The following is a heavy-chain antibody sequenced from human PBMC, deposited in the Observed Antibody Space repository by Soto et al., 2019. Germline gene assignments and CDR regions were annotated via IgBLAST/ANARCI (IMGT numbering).Heavy chain of an antibody. J-gene: IGHJ5*02. CDR3: ARGARSSSSNWFDP. CDR1: GDSVSSNSAA. D-gene: IGHD6-6*01. Sequence: QTLSLTCAXSGDSVSSNSAAWNWIRQSPSRGLEWLGRTYYRSKWYNDYAVSVKSRITINPDTSKNQFSLQLNSVTPEDTAVYYCARGARSSSSNWFDPWGQGTLVTVSS. CDR2: TYYRSKWYN. V-gene: IGHV6-1*01.